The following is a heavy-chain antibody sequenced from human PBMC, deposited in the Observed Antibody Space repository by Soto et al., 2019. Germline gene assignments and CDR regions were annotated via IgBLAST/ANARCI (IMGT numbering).Heavy chain of an antibody. J-gene: IGHJ5*02. D-gene: IGHD3-16*01. CDR1: GFSLTTRGVG. Sequence: QITLKESGPTLVKPTQTLTLTCTFSGFSLTTRGVGVCWIRQPPGQPLECLALIYWDDDKRYSPSLQSRLSITKETSKNQVVLTMTHVDPVDTATYYCAQIPNYYQYDWFAPWGQGTLVSVS. CDR3: AQIPNYYQYDWFAP. CDR2: IYWDDDK. V-gene: IGHV2-5*02.